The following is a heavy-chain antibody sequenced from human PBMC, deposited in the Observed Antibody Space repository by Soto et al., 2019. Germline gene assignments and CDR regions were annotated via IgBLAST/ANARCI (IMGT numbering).Heavy chain of an antibody. V-gene: IGHV4-34*01. CDR2: INHSGST. D-gene: IGHD2-2*01. CDR3: ARGRRAVVVPALRYFDY. J-gene: IGHJ4*02. CDR1: GGSFSGYY. Sequence: QVQLQQCGAGLLKPSEPLSLTCAGYGGSFSGYYWRWIRQPPGKGLGWIGEINHSGSTNYNPSLTSRVTISADTSKNQFTLKLSSVTAADTAGYYCARGRRAVVVPALRYFDYWGQGTLVTVSS.